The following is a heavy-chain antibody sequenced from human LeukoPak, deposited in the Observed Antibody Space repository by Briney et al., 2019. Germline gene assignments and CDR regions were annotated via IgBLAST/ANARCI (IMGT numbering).Heavy chain of an antibody. Sequence: GASVKVSCKASGYTFTSYDINWVRQATGQGLEWMGWMNPNSGDTGYAQKFQGRVTMTRNTSISTAYMELRSLRSDDTAVYYCARAHATYYYDSSGYRFVYWGQGSLVTVSS. CDR3: ARAHATYYYDSSGYRFVY. CDR2: MNPNSGDT. D-gene: IGHD3-22*01. CDR1: GYTFTSYD. J-gene: IGHJ4*02. V-gene: IGHV1-8*01.